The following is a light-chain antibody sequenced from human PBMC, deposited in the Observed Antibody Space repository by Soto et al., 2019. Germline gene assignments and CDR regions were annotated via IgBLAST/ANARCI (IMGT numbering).Light chain of an antibody. Sequence: ALTQPPSASGSPGQSVTISCTGTSSDVGGYNYVSWYRKHPSKAPKLMIYEVSKRPSGVPDRFSGSKSGNTASLTVSGLQAEDEADYYCSSYAGSNNLGVFGTGTKVTVL. J-gene: IGLJ1*01. CDR2: EVS. V-gene: IGLV2-8*01. CDR3: SSYAGSNNLGV. CDR1: SSDVGGYNY.